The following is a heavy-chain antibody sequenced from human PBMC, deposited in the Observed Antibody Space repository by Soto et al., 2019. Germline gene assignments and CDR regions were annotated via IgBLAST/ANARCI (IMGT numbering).Heavy chain of an antibody. CDR2: IYYSGST. Sequence: SETLSLTCTVSGGSISSGGYYWSWIRQHPGKGLEWIGYIYYSGSTYYNPSLKSRVTISVDTSKNQFSLKLSSVTAADTAVYYCASPSMVRGENYYYYYMDVWGKGTTVTVSS. D-gene: IGHD3-10*01. V-gene: IGHV4-31*03. CDR3: ASPSMVRGENYYYYYMDV. J-gene: IGHJ6*03. CDR1: GGSISSGGYY.